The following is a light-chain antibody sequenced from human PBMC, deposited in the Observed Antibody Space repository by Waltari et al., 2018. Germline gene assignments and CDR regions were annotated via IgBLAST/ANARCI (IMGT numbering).Light chain of an antibody. CDR3: CSYAGKYTSV. Sequence: QSALTQPRSVSGSPGQSVTLSCTGTSSDIGGYNYVSWYHQHPGKVPNPNIFDVTKRPSGVPDRFSGSKAGNTASLTISGLQAGDEAVYFCCSYAGKYTSVFGAGTKVTVL. CDR2: DVT. CDR1: SSDIGGYNY. J-gene: IGLJ2*01. V-gene: IGLV2-11*01.